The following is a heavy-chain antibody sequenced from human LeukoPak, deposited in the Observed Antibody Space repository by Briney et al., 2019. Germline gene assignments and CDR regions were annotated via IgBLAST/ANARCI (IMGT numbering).Heavy chain of an antibody. J-gene: IGHJ4*02. CDR1: GSTFSSYW. V-gene: IGHV3-7*01. CDR3: AREGLGSGSFDY. CDR2: IKQDGSEK. Sequence: GGSLRLSCAASGSTFSSYWMSWVRQAPGKGLEWVANIKQDGSEKYYVDSVKGRFTISRDNAKNSLYLQMNSLRAEDTAVYYCAREGLGSGSFDYWGQGTLVTVSS. D-gene: IGHD3-10*02.